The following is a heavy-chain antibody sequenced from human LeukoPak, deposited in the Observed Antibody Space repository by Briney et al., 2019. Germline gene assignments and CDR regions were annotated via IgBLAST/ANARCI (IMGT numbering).Heavy chain of an antibody. V-gene: IGHV3-30*18. D-gene: IGHD4-11*01. CDR3: AKDFHTVTTFDY. J-gene: IGHJ4*02. Sequence: PGRSLRLSCAASGFTFNGFGMHWVRQAPGKGLEWVAVISFDGSNKYFADSVKGRFSISRDNSKNTLDLQMNSLRAEDTAVYYCAKDFHTVTTFDYWGQGTLVTVSS. CDR2: ISFDGSNK. CDR1: GFTFNGFG.